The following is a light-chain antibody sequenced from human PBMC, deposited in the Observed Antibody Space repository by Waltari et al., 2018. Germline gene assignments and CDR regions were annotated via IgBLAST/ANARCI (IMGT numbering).Light chain of an antibody. CDR3: VRYNKSPART. J-gene: IGKJ4*02. V-gene: IGKV3-15*01. CDR1: QNISTN. CDR2: AAS. Sequence: GFTQPPAPPPLSQGERAALSCRASQNISTNLACYQQKPVQAHRPLIYAASTSATGAPRRFSGSGSGIEVTLTCSSLQPEDCAGDYCVRYNKSPARTLGGGTKVEIK.